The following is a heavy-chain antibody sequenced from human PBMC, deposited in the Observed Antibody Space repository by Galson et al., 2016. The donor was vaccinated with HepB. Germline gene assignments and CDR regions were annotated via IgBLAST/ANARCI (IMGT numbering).Heavy chain of an antibody. CDR3: ARGSSWFDS. J-gene: IGHJ5*01. CDR1: GFAFSSHW. D-gene: IGHD6-13*01. CDR2: IKQDGSEK. Sequence: SLRLSCAASGFAFSSHWMTWVRQAPGKGADWVANIKQDGSEKYYVDSVKGRFTISRDNAENSLYLQMNSLRAEDTAVYYCARGSSWFDSWGQGTLVTVSS. V-gene: IGHV3-7*03.